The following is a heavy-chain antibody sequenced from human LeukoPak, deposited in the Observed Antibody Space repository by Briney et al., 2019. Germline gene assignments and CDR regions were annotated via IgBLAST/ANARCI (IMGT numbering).Heavy chain of an antibody. Sequence: GGSLRLSCAASGFTVSSNYMSWVRQAPGKGLEWVSVIYSGGSTYYADSVKGRFTISRDNAKNSLYLQMNSLRAEDTALYYCAREKGGYCSGGSCYTSSHFDYWGQGTLVTVSS. CDR2: IYSGGST. CDR3: AREKGGYCSGGSCYTSSHFDY. V-gene: IGHV3-53*01. D-gene: IGHD2-15*01. CDR1: GFTVSSNY. J-gene: IGHJ4*02.